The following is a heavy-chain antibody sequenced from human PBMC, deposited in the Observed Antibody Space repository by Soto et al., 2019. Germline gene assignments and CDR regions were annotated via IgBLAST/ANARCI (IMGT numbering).Heavy chain of an antibody. CDR2: VYYSGTT. Sequence: SSETLSLTCTVSNGSISNYYWTWIRQSPGKGLEWIGFVYYSGTTNYNPSLKSRVTISLHTSKNQFSLKLTSVTAADTAVYYCARAPRDAIPDYWGQGTLVTVSS. CDR3: ARAPRDAIPDY. V-gene: IGHV4-59*01. CDR1: NGSISNYY. D-gene: IGHD2-2*01. J-gene: IGHJ4*02.